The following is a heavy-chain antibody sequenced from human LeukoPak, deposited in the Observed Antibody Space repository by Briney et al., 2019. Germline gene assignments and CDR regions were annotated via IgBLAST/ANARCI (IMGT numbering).Heavy chain of an antibody. CDR2: ISRTDTTI. Sequence: GGSLGLSFEPSGFPFISYTLNWVRKPPGKGLKWFSYISRTDTTIYYADSVKGRFTISRDNAKNSLFLQMNSLRDEDTAVYYCARDQGGSSWFDYWGRGTLVTVSS. V-gene: IGHV3-48*02. D-gene: IGHD6-13*01. J-gene: IGHJ4*02. CDR3: ARDQGGSSWFDY. CDR1: GFPFISYT.